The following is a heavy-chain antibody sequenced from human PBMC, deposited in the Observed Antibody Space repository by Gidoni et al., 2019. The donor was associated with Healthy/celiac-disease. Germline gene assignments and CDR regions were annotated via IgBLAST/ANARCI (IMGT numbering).Heavy chain of an antibody. CDR2: NSSNGGST. V-gene: IGHV3-64D*06. Sequence: EVQLVESGGGLFQPGGSLRLSCSASGFTFSSYDMHWVRQAPGKGLEYVSANSSNGGSTYYTDSVKCRFTISRDNSKNTLYLQMSSLRAEDTAVYYCVQSAVVPAAESFDYWGQGTLVTVSS. D-gene: IGHD2-2*01. J-gene: IGHJ4*02. CDR3: VQSAVVPAAESFDY. CDR1: GFTFSSYD.